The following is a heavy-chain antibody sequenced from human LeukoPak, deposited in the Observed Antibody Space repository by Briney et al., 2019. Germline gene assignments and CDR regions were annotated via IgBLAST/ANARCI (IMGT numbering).Heavy chain of an antibody. CDR3: ATRNYYGSGSYYNGPDY. D-gene: IGHD3-10*01. CDR1: GGSISSGDYY. J-gene: IGHJ4*02. CDR2: IYYSGST. Sequence: SETLSLTCTVSGGSISSGDYYWSWIRQPPGKGLEWIGYIYYSGSTYYNPSLKSRVTISVDTSKNQFSLKLSSVTAADTAVYYCATRNYYGSGSYYNGPDYWGQGTLATVSS. V-gene: IGHV4-30-4*01.